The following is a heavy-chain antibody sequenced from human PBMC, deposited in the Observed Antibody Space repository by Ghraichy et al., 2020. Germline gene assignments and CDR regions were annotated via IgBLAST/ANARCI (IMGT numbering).Heavy chain of an antibody. D-gene: IGHD1-14*01. CDR2: IKQDGSDK. CDR3: ARDDTYRLDH. Sequence: VKVSCVASGFTFSTYWMTWVRQAPGKGLEWVANIKQDGSDKNHVDSVKGRFTISRDNAKNSLYLQMNSLRVEDTAVYYCARDDTYRLDHWGQGALVTVSA. J-gene: IGHJ4*02. CDR1: GFTFSTYW. V-gene: IGHV3-7*03.